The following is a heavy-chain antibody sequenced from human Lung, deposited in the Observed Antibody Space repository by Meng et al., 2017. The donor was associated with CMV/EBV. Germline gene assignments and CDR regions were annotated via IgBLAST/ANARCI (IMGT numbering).Heavy chain of an antibody. Sequence: SXTXSLXCSVSAGSISSYGSFGGWIRQPPGKGLEWIGMIYYSGGTHYNPSLKSRVIVSVDTSKKNFSLKLSSVTASDTAVYYCVRYYDRSGHHYFDYGGQGYXVTVSS. CDR1: AGSISSYGSF. CDR2: IYYSGGT. V-gene: IGHV4-39*02. D-gene: IGHD3-22*01. CDR3: VRYYDRSGHHYFDY. J-gene: IGHJ4*02.